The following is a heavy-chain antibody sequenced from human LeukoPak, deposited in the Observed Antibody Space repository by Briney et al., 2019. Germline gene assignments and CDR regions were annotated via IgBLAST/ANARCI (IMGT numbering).Heavy chain of an antibody. Sequence: PGGSLRLSCAASGFTFSSYAMSWVRQAPGKGLEWVSAISGSGGSTYYADSVKGRFTISRDNSKNTLYLQMNSLRAEDTAVYNCAKEMTTGGFPSFHYYGMDVWGHGTTVTVSS. J-gene: IGHJ6*02. CDR3: AKEMTTGGFPSFHYYGMDV. D-gene: IGHD1-1*01. V-gene: IGHV3-23*01. CDR1: GFTFSSYA. CDR2: ISGSGGST.